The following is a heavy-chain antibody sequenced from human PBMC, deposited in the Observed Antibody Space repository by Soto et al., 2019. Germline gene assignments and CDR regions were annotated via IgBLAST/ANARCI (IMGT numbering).Heavy chain of an antibody. CDR2: IFYSGST. V-gene: IGHV4-59*01. CDR1: GGSIRNYY. Sequence: SETLSLTCTVSGGSIRNYYWSWIRQPPGKGLEWIGHIFYSGSTNYNPALKSRVTISVDTSKNQFSLKLSSVTAADTAVYYCARDSGYNYGYFRWFDPWGQGTLVTVS. D-gene: IGHD5-18*01. CDR3: ARDSGYNYGYFRWFDP. J-gene: IGHJ5*02.